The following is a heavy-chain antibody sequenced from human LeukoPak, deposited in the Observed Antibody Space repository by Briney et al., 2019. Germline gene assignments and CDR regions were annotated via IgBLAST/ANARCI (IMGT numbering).Heavy chain of an antibody. CDR1: GGSISSGDYY. CDR3: ARDGSGSYRFDY. J-gene: IGHJ4*02. CDR2: IYYSGST. D-gene: IGHD3-10*01. Sequence: PSETLSLTCTVSGGSISSGDYYWSWIRQHPGKGLEWIGYIYYSGSTYYNPSLKSRITISVDTSQNQFSLKLSSVTAADTAVYFCARDGSGSYRFDYWGQGTPVTVSS. V-gene: IGHV4-31*03.